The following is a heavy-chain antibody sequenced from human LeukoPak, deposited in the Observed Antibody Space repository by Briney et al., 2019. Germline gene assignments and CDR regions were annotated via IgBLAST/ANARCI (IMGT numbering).Heavy chain of an antibody. CDR1: GYTFTSYY. CDR2: INPSGGST. D-gene: IGHD3-22*01. CDR3: ARVSLLLPGDY. Sequence: ASAKVSCKASGYTFTSYYMHWVRQAPGQGLEWMGIINPSGGSTSYAQKFQGRVTMTRDTSTSTVYMELSSLRSEDTAVYYCARVSLLLPGDYWGQGTLVTVSS. V-gene: IGHV1-46*01. J-gene: IGHJ4*02.